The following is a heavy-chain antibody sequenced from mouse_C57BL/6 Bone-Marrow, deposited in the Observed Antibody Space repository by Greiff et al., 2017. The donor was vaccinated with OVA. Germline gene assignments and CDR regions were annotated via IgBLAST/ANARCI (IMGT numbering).Heavy chain of an antibody. Sequence: QVHVKQSGAELVKPGASVKISCKASGYAFSSYWMNWVKQRPGKGLEWIGQIYPGDGDTNYNGKFKGKATLTADKSSSTAYMQLSSLTSEDSAVYFCARYTTMITGDWYFDVWGTGTTVTVSS. J-gene: IGHJ1*03. CDR2: IYPGDGDT. CDR1: GYAFSSYW. V-gene: IGHV1-80*01. D-gene: IGHD2-4*01. CDR3: ARYTTMITGDWYFDV.